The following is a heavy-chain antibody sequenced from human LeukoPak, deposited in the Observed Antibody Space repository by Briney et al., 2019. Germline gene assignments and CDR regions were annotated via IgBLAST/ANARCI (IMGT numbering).Heavy chain of an antibody. CDR3: AKDGGLWVSAHWGDS. Sequence: GGSLRLSCAASGFSFNNYAMSWVRQAPGKGLEWVSAISGSGRSPYYADSVKGRFTVSRDNSKNTLFLQMNSLRAEDTAVYYSAKDGGLWVSAHWGDSWGRGTLVTVSS. CDR1: GFSFNNYA. V-gene: IGHV3-23*01. CDR2: ISGSGRSP. J-gene: IGHJ4*02. D-gene: IGHD7-27*01.